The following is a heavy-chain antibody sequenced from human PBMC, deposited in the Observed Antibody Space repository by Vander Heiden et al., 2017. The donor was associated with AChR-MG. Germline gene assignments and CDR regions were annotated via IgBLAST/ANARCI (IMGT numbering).Heavy chain of an antibody. D-gene: IGHD2-2*01. J-gene: IGHJ3*02. V-gene: IGHV3-11*01. CDR2: ISSSGSTI. Sequence: QVQLLASGGGLVKPGGSLRLPCAAPGFTFSDYYMSWIRQAPGKGLEWVSYISSSGSTIYYADSVKGRFTISRDNAKNSLYLQMNSLRAEDTAVYYCARNKWIVPLVAFDIWGQGTMVTVSS. CDR3: ARNKWIVPLVAFDI. CDR1: GFTFSDYY.